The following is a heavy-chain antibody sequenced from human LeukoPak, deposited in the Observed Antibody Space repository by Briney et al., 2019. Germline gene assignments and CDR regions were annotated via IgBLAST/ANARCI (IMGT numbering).Heavy chain of an antibody. Sequence: SETLSLTCTVSGGSISSGDYYWSWVRQTPGKGLEWLGYIYYTGSTNYNPSFKSRLTISVDTSQNQFSLKLTSVTAADTAVYYCAREMVVWFGEPLSGYFDLWGRGTPVGVSS. V-gene: IGHV4-61*08. CDR2: IYYTGST. CDR3: AREMVVWFGEPLSGYFDL. D-gene: IGHD3-10*01. CDR1: GGSISSGDYY. J-gene: IGHJ2*01.